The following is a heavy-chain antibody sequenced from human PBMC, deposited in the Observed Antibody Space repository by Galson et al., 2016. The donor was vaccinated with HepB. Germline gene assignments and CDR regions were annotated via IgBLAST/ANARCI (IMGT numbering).Heavy chain of an antibody. Sequence: ETLSLTCYVSGGSIRSNRYYWGWIRQPPGKGLEWFGSMYNSGTTYYSPSLKSRILMSVDTSNNHFSLKLRSVTAPDTAVYYCARHAMRATAAGPGYFDFWGQGKPVTVSS. CDR1: GGSIRSNRYY. V-gene: IGHV4-39*01. CDR3: ARHAMRATAAGPGYFDF. J-gene: IGHJ4*02. CDR2: MYNSGTT. D-gene: IGHD6-13*01.